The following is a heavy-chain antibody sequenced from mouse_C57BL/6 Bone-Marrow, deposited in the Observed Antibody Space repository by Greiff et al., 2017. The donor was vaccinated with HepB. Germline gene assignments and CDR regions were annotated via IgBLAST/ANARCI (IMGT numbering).Heavy chain of an antibody. V-gene: IGHV5-15*04. CDR1: GFTFSDYG. J-gene: IGHJ2*01. Sequence: EVKLVESGGGLVQPGGSLKLSCAASGFTFSDYGMAWVRQAPRKGPEWVAFISNLAYSIYYADTVTGRFTISRENAKNTLYLEMSSLRSEDTAMYYCARVYYGSSLHYFDYWGQGTTLTVSS. D-gene: IGHD1-1*01. CDR2: ISNLAYSI. CDR3: ARVYYGSSLHYFDY.